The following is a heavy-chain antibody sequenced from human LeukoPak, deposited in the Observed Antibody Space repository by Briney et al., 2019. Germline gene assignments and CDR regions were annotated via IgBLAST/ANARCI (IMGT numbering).Heavy chain of an antibody. CDR3: ARGPSWTGYSQPYYFDY. D-gene: IGHD3/OR15-3a*01. J-gene: IGHJ4*02. CDR1: GYTFTSYD. CDR2: MNPNSGNT. Sequence: ASVKVSCKASGYTFTSYDINWVRQAAGQGLELMGWMNPNSGNTGYAQKFQGRVTITRNTSISTAYMELSSLRSEDTAVYSCARGPSWTGYSQPYYFDYWGQGTLVTVSS. V-gene: IGHV1-8*03.